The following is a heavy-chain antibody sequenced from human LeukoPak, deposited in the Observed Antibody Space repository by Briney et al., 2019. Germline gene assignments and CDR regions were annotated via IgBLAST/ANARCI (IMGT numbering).Heavy chain of an antibody. J-gene: IGHJ6*03. CDR3: ARDSYNWNSYYYYYMDV. V-gene: IGHV4-4*07. Sequence: PSETLSLTCTVSGGSISSYYWSWIRQPAGKGLEWIGRIYTSGSTNYNPSLESRVTMSVDTSNNQFSLKLSSVTAADTAVYYCARDSYNWNSYYYYYMDVWGRGTTVTVAS. CDR2: IYTSGST. D-gene: IGHD1-7*01. CDR1: GGSISSYY.